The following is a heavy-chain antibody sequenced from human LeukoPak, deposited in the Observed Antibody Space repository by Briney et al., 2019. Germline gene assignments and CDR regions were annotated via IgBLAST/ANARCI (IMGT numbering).Heavy chain of an antibody. Sequence: PGGSLRLSCAASGFTFDDYAMRWVRHAPGKGLEWVSGISWNSGSIGYADSVKGRFTISRDNAKNSLYLQMNSLRAEDTALYYCAKGRITMIVVVEDAFDIWGQGTMVTVSS. CDR3: AKGRITMIVVVEDAFDI. CDR1: GFTFDDYA. J-gene: IGHJ3*02. V-gene: IGHV3-9*01. D-gene: IGHD3-22*01. CDR2: ISWNSGSI.